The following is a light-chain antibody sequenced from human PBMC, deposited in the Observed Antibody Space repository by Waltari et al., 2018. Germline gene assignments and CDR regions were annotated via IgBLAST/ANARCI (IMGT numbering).Light chain of an antibody. J-gene: IGLJ3*02. V-gene: IGLV1-40*01. CDR2: DDS. CDR1: SSNIGAPYN. Sequence: QSVLTQPPSVSGAPGQRVTISCTGSSSNIGAPYNVHWYQHLPGTAPKLLIYDDSRRPSGVPDRFSGSKSGTSASLAITGLRAEDEAEYYCQSYDSGLIGVVFGGGTKVTVL. CDR3: QSYDSGLIGVV.